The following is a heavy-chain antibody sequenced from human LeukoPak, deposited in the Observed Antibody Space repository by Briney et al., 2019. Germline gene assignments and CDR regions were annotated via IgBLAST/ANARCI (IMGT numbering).Heavy chain of an antibody. CDR2: MNPNSGNT. D-gene: IGHD3-10*01. J-gene: IGHJ4*02. V-gene: IGHV1-8*01. CDR1: GYTFTSYD. Sequence: SVKFSCKASGYTFTSYDINWVRQATGQGLEWMGWMNPNSGNTGYAEKLQGRVTMTRYTSISTAYMELSSLRSEDTAVYYCARASLWSPGDYWGQGTLVTVSS. CDR3: ARASLWSPGDY.